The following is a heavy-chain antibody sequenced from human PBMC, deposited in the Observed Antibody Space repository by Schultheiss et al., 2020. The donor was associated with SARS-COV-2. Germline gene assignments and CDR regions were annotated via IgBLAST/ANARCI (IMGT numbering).Heavy chain of an antibody. D-gene: IGHD6-6*01. CDR2: ISGSGGST. J-gene: IGHJ6*03. CDR1: GFTFSSYA. Sequence: GGSLRLSCAASGFTFSSYAMSWVRQAPGKGLEWVSAISGSGGSTYYADSVKGRFTISRDNSKNTLYLQMNSLRAEDTAVYYCAKSGSPSSSPRLPNYYYMDVWGKGTTVTVSS. V-gene: IGHV3-23*01. CDR3: AKSGSPSSSPRLPNYYYMDV.